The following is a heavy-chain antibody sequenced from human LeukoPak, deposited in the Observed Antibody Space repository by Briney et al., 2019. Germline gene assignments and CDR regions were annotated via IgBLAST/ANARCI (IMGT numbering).Heavy chain of an antibody. V-gene: IGHV3-11*01. J-gene: IGHJ3*02. Sequence: AGGSLRLSCAASGFTFSDYYMSWIRQAPGKGLEWVSYISSSGSTIYYADSVKGRFTISRDNAKNSLYLQMNSLRAEDTAVYYCARHPGGYCSGGSCSHEKDAFDIWGQGTMVTVSS. CDR2: ISSSGSTI. CDR3: ARHPGGYCSGGSCSHEKDAFDI. CDR1: GFTFSDYY. D-gene: IGHD2-15*01.